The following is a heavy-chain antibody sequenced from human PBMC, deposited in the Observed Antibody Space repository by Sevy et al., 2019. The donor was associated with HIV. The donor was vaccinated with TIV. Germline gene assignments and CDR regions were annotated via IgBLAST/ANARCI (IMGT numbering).Heavy chain of an antibody. Sequence: GGSLRLSCAVSGFTFSSYTMHWVRQAPGKGLEWVSSISGSAIYTYYAHAMKGRFTISRDNDKNSLYLQMNSLGAEDTAVYYCARGHFDYGSRSRRAMDVWGQGTTVTVSS. CDR3: ARGHFDYGSRSRRAMDV. D-gene: IGHD3-10*01. V-gene: IGHV3-21*01. J-gene: IGHJ6*02. CDR1: GFTFSSYT. CDR2: ISGSAIYT.